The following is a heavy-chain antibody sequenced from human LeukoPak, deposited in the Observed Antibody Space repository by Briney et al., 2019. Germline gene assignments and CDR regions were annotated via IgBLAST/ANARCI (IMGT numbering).Heavy chain of an antibody. Sequence: SQTLSLTCTVSGDSISSGSYFWSWIRQPAGKGLEWIGRIYTSGSTNYNPSLKSRATISVDTSKNQFSLKLSSVTAADTAVYYCARCRSDYRTVDPWGQGTLVSVSS. CDR2: IYTSGST. J-gene: IGHJ5*02. CDR3: ARCRSDYRTVDP. V-gene: IGHV4-61*02. D-gene: IGHD4-11*01. CDR1: GDSISSGSYF.